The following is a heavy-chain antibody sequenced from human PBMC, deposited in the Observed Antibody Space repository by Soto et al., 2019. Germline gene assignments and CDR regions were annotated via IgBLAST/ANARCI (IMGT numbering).Heavy chain of an antibody. CDR1: GFTFSDYY. J-gene: IGHJ4*02. CDR3: ARSRGRVGRYDIFTRLFHY. CDR2: ISSSGSTI. Sequence: VGSLRLSCAASGFTFSDYYMSWIRQAPGKGLEWVSYISSSGSTIYYADSVKGRFTISRDNAKNSLYLQMNSLRAEDTAVYYCARSRGRVGRYDIFTRLFHYWGPGTMVTVYS. D-gene: IGHD3-9*01. V-gene: IGHV3-11*01.